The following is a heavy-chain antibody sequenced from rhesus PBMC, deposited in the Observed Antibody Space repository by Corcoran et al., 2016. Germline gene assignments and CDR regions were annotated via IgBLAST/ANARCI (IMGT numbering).Heavy chain of an antibody. CDR2: IRKGGGNT. J-gene: IGHJ6*01. CDR1: GFTFSDYY. V-gene: IGHV3-178*01. Sequence: EVQLVESGGGLAKPGGSLRLSCAASGFTFSDYYMDWVRQAPGKGLWWVLRIRKGGGNTWYADSVKCRFTISRENAKNTLYLQMNSLRAEDTAVYYCARDSSGWSRYYGLDSWGQGVVVTVSS. D-gene: IGHD6S26*01. CDR3: ARDSSGWSRYYGLDS.